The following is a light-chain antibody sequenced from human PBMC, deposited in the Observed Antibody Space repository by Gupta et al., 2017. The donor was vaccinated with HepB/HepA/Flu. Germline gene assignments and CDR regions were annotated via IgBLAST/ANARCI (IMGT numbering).Light chain of an antibody. CDR1: QSVTRN. Sequence: EIVMTQSPATLSVSPGERAILSCRASQSVTRNLAWYQQKPGQAPRLLIYGTSTRATGIPARFSGSGSGTDFTLTISSPQSEDFAVYYCQQYNDWPPCTFGQGTKVEIK. V-gene: IGKV3-15*01. CDR2: GTS. J-gene: IGKJ2*02. CDR3: QQYNDWPPCT.